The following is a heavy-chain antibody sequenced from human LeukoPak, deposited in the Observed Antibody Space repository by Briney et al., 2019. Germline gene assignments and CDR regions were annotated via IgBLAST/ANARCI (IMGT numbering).Heavy chain of an antibody. V-gene: IGHV3-49*04. J-gene: IGHJ4*02. Sequence: GRSLRLSCTTSGFTFGGYALSWVRQAPGKGLEWVGFIRSKAYGGTTEYAASVKGRFTISRDDSKSIAYLQMNSLKTEDIAVYYCTRDRAYYYDSSGYYYCYFWGQGTLVTVSS. CDR1: GFTFGGYA. CDR3: TRDRAYYYDSSGYYYCYF. D-gene: IGHD3-22*01. CDR2: IRSKAYGGTT.